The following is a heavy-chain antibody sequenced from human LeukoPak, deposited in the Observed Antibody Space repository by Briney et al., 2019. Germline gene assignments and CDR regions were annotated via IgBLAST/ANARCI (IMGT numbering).Heavy chain of an antibody. Sequence: ASVKVSCKASGGPFSTYTIHWVRQAPGQGLEWMGGIIPIFGTANYALKFQGRVTITADESTGTVYMELSSLRSEDTAVYYCARAREVYDYGPTGSDSWGQGTLVTVSS. D-gene: IGHD3-16*01. CDR2: IIPIFGTA. V-gene: IGHV1-69*13. J-gene: IGHJ4*02. CDR3: ARAREVYDYGPTGSDS. CDR1: GGPFSTYT.